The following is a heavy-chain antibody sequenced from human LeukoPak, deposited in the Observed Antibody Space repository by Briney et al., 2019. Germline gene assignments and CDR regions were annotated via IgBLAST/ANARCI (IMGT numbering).Heavy chain of an antibody. J-gene: IGHJ4*02. V-gene: IGHV4-34*01. CDR3: ASFYYDILTGYFPLDY. CDR1: GGSGGSFSDYY. CDR2: INHGGST. D-gene: IGHD3-9*01. Sequence: SETLSLTCAVYGGSGGSFSDYYWTWIRQPPGTGLEWIGEINHGGSTTYNPSLKSRVTMSVDTSKNQFSLKLSSVTAADTAVYYCASFYYDILTGYFPLDYWGQGTLVTVSS.